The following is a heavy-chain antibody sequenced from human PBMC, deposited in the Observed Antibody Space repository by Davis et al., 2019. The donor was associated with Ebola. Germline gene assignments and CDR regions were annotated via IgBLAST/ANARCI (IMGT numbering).Heavy chain of an antibody. CDR2: ISSSGTVK. V-gene: IGHV3-23*01. J-gene: IGHJ4*02. Sequence: GGSLRLSCAASGFTFNTYAMSWVRQPTGKGLEWISSISSSGTVKYYADSVKGRFTISRDSSKNTLDLQMNSLRAEDTALYSCTKGYRDYSSSPFDYWGQGTLVTVSS. D-gene: IGHD3-22*01. CDR3: TKGYRDYSSSPFDY. CDR1: GFTFNTYA.